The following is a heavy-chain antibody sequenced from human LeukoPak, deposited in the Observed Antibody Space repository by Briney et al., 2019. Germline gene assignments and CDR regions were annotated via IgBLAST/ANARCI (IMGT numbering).Heavy chain of an antibody. J-gene: IGHJ4*02. CDR2: ISTSGTTI. CDR1: KFTFSSYE. CDR3: VRDFGSFYFDY. D-gene: IGHD3-10*01. Sequence: GGSLRLSCAASKFTFSSYEMNWVRQAPGKGLEWLSYISTSGTTIYYADSVKGRFTISRDNAKNSLYLHMNSLRAEDTAVYYCVRDFGSFYFDYWGQGTLVSVSS. V-gene: IGHV3-48*03.